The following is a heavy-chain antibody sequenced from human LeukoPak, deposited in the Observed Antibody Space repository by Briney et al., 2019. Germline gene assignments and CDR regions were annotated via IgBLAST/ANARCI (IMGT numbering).Heavy chain of an antibody. CDR1: GGSISSGGYY. V-gene: IGHV4-31*03. J-gene: IGHJ5*02. Sequence: SETLSLTCTVSGGSISSGGYYWSWIRQHPGKGLEWIGYIYYSGSTYYNPSLKSRVTISVDTSKNQFSLRLSSVTAADTAVYYCARVRDYDILTGYPEDNWFDPWGQGTLVTVSS. CDR2: IYYSGST. CDR3: ARVRDYDILTGYPEDNWFDP. D-gene: IGHD3-9*01.